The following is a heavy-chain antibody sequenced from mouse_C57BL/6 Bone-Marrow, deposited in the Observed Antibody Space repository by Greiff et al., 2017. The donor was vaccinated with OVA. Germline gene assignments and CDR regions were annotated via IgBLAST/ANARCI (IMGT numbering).Heavy chain of an antibody. Sequence: QVQLQQSGAELVKPGASVKLSCKASGYTFTSYWMHWVKQRPGQGLEWIGMIHPNSGSTNYNEKFKSKATLTVDKSSSTAYMQLSSLTSEDSAVYYCARRGSSLYYFDYWGQGTTLTVSS. CDR3: ARRGSSLYYFDY. J-gene: IGHJ2*01. CDR2: IHPNSGST. D-gene: IGHD1-1*01. V-gene: IGHV1-64*01. CDR1: GYTFTSYW.